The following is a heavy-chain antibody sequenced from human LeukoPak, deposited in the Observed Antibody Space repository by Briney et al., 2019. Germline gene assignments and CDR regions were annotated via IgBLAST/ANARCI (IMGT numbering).Heavy chain of an antibody. V-gene: IGHV4-4*07. Sequence: PSETLSLTCTVSGGSISSYYWSWIRQPAGKGLEWIGRIYTSGSTNYNPSLKSRVTMSVDTSKNQFSLKLSSVTAADTAVYYCARDGDSSGYYYRGDPYNWFDPWGQGTLVTVSS. CDR2: IYTSGST. D-gene: IGHD3-22*01. CDR1: GGSISSYY. CDR3: ARDGDSSGYYYRGDPYNWFDP. J-gene: IGHJ5*02.